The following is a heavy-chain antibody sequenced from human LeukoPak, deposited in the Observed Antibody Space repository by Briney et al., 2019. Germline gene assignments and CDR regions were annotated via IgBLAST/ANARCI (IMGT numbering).Heavy chain of an antibody. D-gene: IGHD6-25*01. CDR2: IYSGGGA. V-gene: IGHV3-66*02. Sequence: GGSLRLSCAASGFTVSTNYMGWVRQAPGKGLDWVSVIYSGGGAYYADSGKDRFTIFRDTSKNTLYLQMNSLRPEDTAVYYCARGSSLEAAARGFDYWGQGTLVTASS. CDR1: GFTVSTNY. CDR3: ARGSSLEAAARGFDY. J-gene: IGHJ4*02.